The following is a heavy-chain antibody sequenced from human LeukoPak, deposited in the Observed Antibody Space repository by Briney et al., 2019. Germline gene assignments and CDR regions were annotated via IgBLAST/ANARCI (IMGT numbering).Heavy chain of an antibody. CDR3: ARDSGYDLILDV. CDR2: IYYSGST. J-gene: IGHJ6*02. V-gene: IGHV4-30-4*01. CDR1: GGSISSGDYY. D-gene: IGHD5-12*01. Sequence: NPSETLSLTCTVSGGSISSGDYYWSWIRQPPGKGLEWIGYIYYSGSTYYNPSLKSRVTISVDTSKNQFSLKLSSVTAADTAVYYCARDSGYDLILDVWGQGTTVTVSS.